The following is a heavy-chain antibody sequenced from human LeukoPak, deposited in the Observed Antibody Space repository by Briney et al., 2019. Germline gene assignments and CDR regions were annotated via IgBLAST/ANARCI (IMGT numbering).Heavy chain of an antibody. Sequence: ASVKVSCKASGCTFTSYYLHWVRQPPGQGLEWMGLINHSGGSTNYAQKFQGRVTTTRSTSTSTVYLELSTVRSEDTAVYYCARLVSTPDDYGAYGYFDLWGSGTLVTVS. CDR3: ARLVSTPDDYGAYGYFDL. J-gene: IGHJ2*01. CDR2: INHSGGST. V-gene: IGHV1-46*01. CDR1: GCTFTSYY. D-gene: IGHD4-17*01.